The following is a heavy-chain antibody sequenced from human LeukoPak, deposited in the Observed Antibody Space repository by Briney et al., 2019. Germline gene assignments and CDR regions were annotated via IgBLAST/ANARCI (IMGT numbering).Heavy chain of an antibody. CDR1: GGSISSSSYY. Sequence: PSETLSLTCTVSGGSISSSSYYWGWIRQPPGKGLEWIGSIYYSGSTNYNPSLKSRVTISVDTSKNQFSLNLNSVTAADTAVYYCARGGTTLHYWGQGTLVTVSS. CDR2: IYYSGST. V-gene: IGHV4-39*07. D-gene: IGHD4-11*01. J-gene: IGHJ4*02. CDR3: ARGGTTLHY.